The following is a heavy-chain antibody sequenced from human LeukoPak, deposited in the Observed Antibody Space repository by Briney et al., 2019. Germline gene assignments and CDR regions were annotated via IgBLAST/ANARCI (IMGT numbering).Heavy chain of an antibody. V-gene: IGHV3-30*02. J-gene: IGHJ4*02. CDR1: GFTFSSYG. CDR2: IWFDGSGK. D-gene: IGHD4-17*01. CDR3: AKDLLTTVTSLDH. Sequence: GGSLRLSCAASGFTFSSYGMHWVRQAPGKGLEWVAFIWFDGSGKYYADSVKGRFTVSRDNSKNTPYLQMNSLRAEDTAVYYCAKDLLTTVTSLDHWGQGTLVIVSS.